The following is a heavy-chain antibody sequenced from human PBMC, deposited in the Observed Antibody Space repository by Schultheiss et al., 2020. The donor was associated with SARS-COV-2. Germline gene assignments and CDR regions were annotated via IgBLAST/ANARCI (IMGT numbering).Heavy chain of an antibody. CDR1: GGSISSGGYY. V-gene: IGHV4-31*03. CDR2: IYYSGST. CDR3: AKDVRGGGSYPPY. J-gene: IGHJ4*02. Sequence: SETLSLTCTVSGGSISSGGYYWSWIRQHPGKGLEWIGYIYYSGSTYYNPSLKSRVTISVDTSKNQFSLKLSSVTAEDTAVYYCAKDVRGGGSYPPYWGQGTLVTVSS. D-gene: IGHD3-16*02.